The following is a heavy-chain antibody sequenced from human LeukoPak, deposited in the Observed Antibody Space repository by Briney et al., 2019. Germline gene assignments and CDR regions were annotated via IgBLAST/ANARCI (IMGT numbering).Heavy chain of an antibody. V-gene: IGHV3-30*18. Sequence: GRSLRLSCAASGFTFSSYGMHWVRQAPGKGLEWVAVISYDGSNKYYADSVKGRFTISRDNSKNTLYLQMNSLRAEDTAVYYCAEGNPAVYWGQGTLVTVSS. CDR1: GFTFSSYG. J-gene: IGHJ4*02. CDR2: ISYDGSNK. CDR3: AEGNPAVY. D-gene: IGHD1-14*01.